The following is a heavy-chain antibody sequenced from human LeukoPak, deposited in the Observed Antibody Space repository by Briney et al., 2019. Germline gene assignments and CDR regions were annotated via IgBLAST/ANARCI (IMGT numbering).Heavy chain of an antibody. CDR2: INGRGDST. CDR3: AKDQGSGHGAYTWGTFDF. Sequence: GGSLRLSCTTSGFTFSNYAMSWVRQAPGKGLEWVSGINGRGDSTVYADAVRGRFTISRDNFKSTLYLQMNSLRVEDTAGYYCAKDQGSGHGAYTWGTFDFWGLETLVTVSS. V-gene: IGHV3-23*01. D-gene: IGHD4/OR15-4a*01. CDR1: GFTFSNYA. J-gene: IGHJ4*01.